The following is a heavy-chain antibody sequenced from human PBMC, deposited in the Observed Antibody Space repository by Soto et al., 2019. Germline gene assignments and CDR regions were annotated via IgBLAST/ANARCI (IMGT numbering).Heavy chain of an antibody. CDR2: IYWNDVK. D-gene: IGHD5-12*01. V-gene: IGHV2-5*01. J-gene: IGHJ4*02. CDR3: AHRGRYSGYVTFDY. CDR1: EFSLKNNGET. Sequence: QITLQESGPTLVKRTQTLTLTCSFSEFSLKNNGETVAWIRQPPGKALEWLGLIYWNDVKRYSPSLKGHVSISKDTSKDQVVLTLTNVDPLDTGTYFCAHRGRYSGYVTFDYWGQGILVTVSS.